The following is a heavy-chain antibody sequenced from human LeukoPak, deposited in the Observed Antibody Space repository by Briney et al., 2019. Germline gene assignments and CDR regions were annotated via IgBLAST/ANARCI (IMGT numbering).Heavy chain of an antibody. V-gene: IGHV4-34*01. CDR1: GGSFSGYY. CDR2: INHSGST. D-gene: IGHD2-2*01. J-gene: IGHJ4*02. Sequence: SETLSPTCAVYGGSFSGYYWSWIRQPPGKGLEWIGEINHSGSTNYNPSLKSRVTISVDTSKNQFSLKLSSVTAADTAVYYCARRRYCSSTSCYPFDYWGQGTLVTVSS. CDR3: ARRRYCSSTSCYPFDY.